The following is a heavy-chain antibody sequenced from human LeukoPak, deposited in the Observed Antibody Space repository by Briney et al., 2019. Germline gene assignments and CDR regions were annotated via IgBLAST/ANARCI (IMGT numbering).Heavy chain of an antibody. CDR3: ARVGYYDFWSGLIPHTYYMDV. CDR1: GFTFSSYS. CDR2: ISSSNTI. J-gene: IGHJ6*03. Sequence: GGSLRLSCAASGFTFSSYSMTWVRQAPGKGLEWVSYISSSNTIYYADSAKGRFTISRDNAKNSLFLQMNSLRAEDTAVYYCARVGYYDFWSGLIPHTYYMDVWGKGTTVTVSS. V-gene: IGHV3-48*01. D-gene: IGHD3-3*01.